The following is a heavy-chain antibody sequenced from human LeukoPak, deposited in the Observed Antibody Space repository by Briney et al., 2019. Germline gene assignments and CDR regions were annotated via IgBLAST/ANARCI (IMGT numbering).Heavy chain of an antibody. Sequence: ASVKVSCKASGYTFSNYYIHWVRQAPGQGLEWMGWINPNSGATKYAQKFHGRVTMTRDTSISTAYMELSGLRSDDTAVYYCARGSPVATAGATDRHAFDIWGQETMVTVSS. CDR2: INPNSGAT. CDR3: ARGSPVATAGATDRHAFDI. V-gene: IGHV1-2*02. J-gene: IGHJ3*02. D-gene: IGHD6-13*01. CDR1: GYTFSNYY.